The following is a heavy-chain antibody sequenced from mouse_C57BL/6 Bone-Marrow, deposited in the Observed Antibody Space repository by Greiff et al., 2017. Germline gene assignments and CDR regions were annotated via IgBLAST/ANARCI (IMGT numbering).Heavy chain of an antibody. D-gene: IGHD6-1*01. CDR1: GYTFTSYW. Sequence: VQLQQPGAELVKPGASVKLSCKASGYTFTSYWMHWVKQRPGQGLEWIGMIHPNSGSTNYNEKFKSKATLTVDKSSSTAYMQLSSRTSEDSAVYYCARSANGRERYFDYWGQGTTLTVSS. J-gene: IGHJ2*01. CDR3: ARSANGRERYFDY. CDR2: IHPNSGST. V-gene: IGHV1-64*01.